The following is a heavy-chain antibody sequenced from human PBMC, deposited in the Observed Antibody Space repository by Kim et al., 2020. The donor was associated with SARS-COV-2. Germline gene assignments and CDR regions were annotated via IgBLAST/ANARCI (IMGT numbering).Heavy chain of an antibody. V-gene: IGHV1-18*01. Sequence: ASVKVSCKASGYTFTSFGISWVRQAPGQGLEWMGLISAYSGNTSLAQKFQGRVTMTTDTSTSTAYMELSSLRSDDTAVYYCAREDYPLGCYDISWFYL. CDR2: ISAYSGNT. CDR3: AREDYPLGCYDISWFYL. J-gene: IGHJ5*02. CDR1: GYTFTSFG. D-gene: IGHD3-22*01.